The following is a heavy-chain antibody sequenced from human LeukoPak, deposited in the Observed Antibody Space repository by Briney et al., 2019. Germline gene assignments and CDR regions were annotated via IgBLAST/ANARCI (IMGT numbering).Heavy chain of an antibody. J-gene: IGHJ4*02. Sequence: GGSLRLSCAASGFTFSSYEMNWVRQAPGKGLEWVSYISSSGSTIYYADSVKGRFTISRDNSNNMLYLQMNSLRAEDTAVYYCVRLFGDKYGRLDYWGQGTLVTVSS. CDR1: GFTFSSYE. V-gene: IGHV3-48*03. CDR2: ISSSGSTI. D-gene: IGHD3-3*01. CDR3: VRLFGDKYGRLDY.